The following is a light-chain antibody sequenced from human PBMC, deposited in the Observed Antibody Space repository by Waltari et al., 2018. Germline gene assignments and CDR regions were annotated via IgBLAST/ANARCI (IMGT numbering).Light chain of an antibody. CDR2: VNSDGSP. CDR3: QTGGHGTWV. CDR1: SGLSSNL. J-gene: IGLJ3*02. V-gene: IGLV4-69*01. Sequence: QLVLTQSPSASASLGASVKLTCTLTSGLSSNLIAWHQQQQEKGPRYLMKVNSDGSPSKGDKIPDRFSGSSSGAEHYLTISSLQSEDEADYYCQTGGHGTWVFGGGTKLTVL.